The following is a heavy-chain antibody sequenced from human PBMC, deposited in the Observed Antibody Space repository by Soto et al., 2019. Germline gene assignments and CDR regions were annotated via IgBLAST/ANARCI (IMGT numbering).Heavy chain of an antibody. Sequence: QVQLVQSGAEVKKPGASVKVSCKASGYTFTSYDINWVRQATGQGLEWMGWTNPNTGNTAYAQKLQGRVPMTRNTSISAAYMELSSLRSEVTAVYYCARESSYGLVYWGQGTLVTVPS. D-gene: IGHD5-18*01. CDR1: GYTFTSYD. V-gene: IGHV1-8*01. CDR2: TNPNTGNT. J-gene: IGHJ4*02. CDR3: ARESSYGLVY.